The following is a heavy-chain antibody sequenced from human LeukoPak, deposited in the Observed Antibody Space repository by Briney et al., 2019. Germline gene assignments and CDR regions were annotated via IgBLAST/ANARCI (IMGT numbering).Heavy chain of an antibody. CDR2: INTDGSIT. CDR3: GRGNDYHFGS. Sequence: GGSLRLSCAASGFTLSRYWMHWVRQAPGKGLVWDSRINTDGSITTYADSVKGRFTISRDNAKNTLYLQMNSLRAEDTAVYYCGRGNDYHFGSWGQGTLVT. V-gene: IGHV3-74*01. CDR1: GFTLSRYW. D-gene: IGHD4-11*01. J-gene: IGHJ4*02.